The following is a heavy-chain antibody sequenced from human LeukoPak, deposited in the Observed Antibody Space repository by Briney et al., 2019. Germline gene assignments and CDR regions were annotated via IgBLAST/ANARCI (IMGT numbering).Heavy chain of an antibody. D-gene: IGHD1-7*01. CDR1: GFNFSSYG. Sequence: PGGSLRLSCAASGFNFSSYGMHWVRQAPGKGLEWVAVIWYDGSNKYYADSVKGRFTISRDNSKNTLYLQMNSLRAEDTAVYYCAKDGELHSNYYYYYMDVWGKGTTVTVSS. V-gene: IGHV3-33*06. J-gene: IGHJ6*03. CDR3: AKDGELHSNYYYYYMDV. CDR2: IWYDGSNK.